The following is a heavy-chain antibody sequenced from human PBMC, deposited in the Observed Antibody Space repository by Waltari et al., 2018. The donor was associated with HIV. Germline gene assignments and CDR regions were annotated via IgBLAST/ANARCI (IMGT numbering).Heavy chain of an antibody. V-gene: IGHV3-21*01. D-gene: IGHD4-17*01. J-gene: IGHJ4*02. CDR1: GLPFSSYS. CDR3: ARDRQGTVTKDFDY. CDR2: ITSSSTFI. Sequence: EVQLVESGGGLVKPGQACAASGLPFSSYSMNWGRQAPGKGLEAVSSITSSSTFIYYDDSVKGRFTISRYNAKNSLYLQMNSLRAEDTAVYYCARDRQGTVTKDFDYWGQGTLVTVSS.